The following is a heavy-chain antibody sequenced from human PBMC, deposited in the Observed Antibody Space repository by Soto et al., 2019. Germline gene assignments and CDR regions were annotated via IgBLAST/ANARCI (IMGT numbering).Heavy chain of an antibody. D-gene: IGHD2-15*01. V-gene: IGHV1-69*02. CDR2: IIPILGIA. Sequence: GASVKVSSKASGGTFSSYTISWVRQAPGQGLEWMGRIIPILGIANYAQKFQGRVTITADKSTSTAYMELSSLRSEDTAVYYCARKDGYCSGGSCYSSNWYFDLWGRGTLVTVSS. CDR3: ARKDGYCSGGSCYSSNWYFDL. CDR1: GGTFSSYT. J-gene: IGHJ2*01.